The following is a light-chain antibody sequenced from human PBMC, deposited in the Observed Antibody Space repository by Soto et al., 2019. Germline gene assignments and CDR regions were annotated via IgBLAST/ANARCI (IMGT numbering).Light chain of an antibody. CDR2: EVS. Sequence: QSVLTQPASVSGSPGQSITISCTGTSSDVGGYNYVSWYQHHPGKVPKLLISEVSKGPSGVSSRFSGSKSGNTASLTISRLQADDEADYFCSSYTTSATYVFGTGTKVTVL. V-gene: IGLV2-14*01. CDR3: SSYTTSATYV. J-gene: IGLJ1*01. CDR1: SSDVGGYNY.